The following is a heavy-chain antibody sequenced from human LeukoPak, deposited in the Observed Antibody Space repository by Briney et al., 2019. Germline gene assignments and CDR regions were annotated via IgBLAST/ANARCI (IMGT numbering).Heavy chain of an antibody. J-gene: IGHJ3*02. Sequence: ASVKVSCKVSGYTLTELSMHWVRQAPGKGLEWVGGFDPEDGETIYAQKFQGRVTMTEDTSTDTAYMELSSLRSEDTAVYYCVKYSWNSHDAFDIWGQGTMVTVSS. V-gene: IGHV1-24*01. CDR2: FDPEDGET. D-gene: IGHD1-1*01. CDR1: GYTLTELS. CDR3: VKYSWNSHDAFDI.